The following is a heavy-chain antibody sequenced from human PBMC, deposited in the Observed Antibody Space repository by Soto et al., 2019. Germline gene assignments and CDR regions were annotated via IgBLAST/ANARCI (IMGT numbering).Heavy chain of an antibody. J-gene: IGHJ4*02. D-gene: IGHD4-4*01. CDR2: IYYSGFT. Sequence: ETLSLTCTVSGSSTRSSSYHWGWIRQPAGKGLEWIGSIYYSGFTYYNPSLRSRVSMSIDTSKDQFSLKLKSVTAAHTALYSCARQRTSVVTQAYFDVWGPGSLVTVS. V-gene: IGHV4-39*01. CDR3: ARQRTSVVTQAYFDV. CDR1: GSSTRSSSYH.